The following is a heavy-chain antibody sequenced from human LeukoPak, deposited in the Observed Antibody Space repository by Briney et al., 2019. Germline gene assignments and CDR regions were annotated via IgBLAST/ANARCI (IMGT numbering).Heavy chain of an antibody. D-gene: IGHD5-24*01. J-gene: IGHJ4*02. V-gene: IGHV3-66*01. Sequence: GGSLRLSCAASGFSVTSSHMSWVRQAPGKGLEWVSIIYSGGNTNYAGSMQGRFAISRDNPKNTLYLQMNSLRPEDTAVYYCARESAPHHGLDYWGQGTLVTVSS. CDR2: IYSGGNT. CDR1: GFSVTSSH. CDR3: ARESAPHHGLDY.